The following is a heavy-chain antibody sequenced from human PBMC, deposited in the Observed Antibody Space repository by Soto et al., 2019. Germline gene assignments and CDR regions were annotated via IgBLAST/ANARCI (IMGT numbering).Heavy chain of an antibody. CDR1: GFTVSSNY. Sequence: GGSLRLSCAASGFTVSSNYMSWVRQAPGKGLEWVSVIYSGGSTYYADSVKGRFTISRDNSKKTLYLQRNSLRAEDTAVYYCARYCSSTSCYDGFPQSYCSGGSCYPVNAFDIWGQGTMVTVSS. CDR3: ARYCSSTSCYDGFPQSYCSGGSCYPVNAFDI. CDR2: IYSGGST. D-gene: IGHD2-2*01. V-gene: IGHV3-66*01. J-gene: IGHJ3*02.